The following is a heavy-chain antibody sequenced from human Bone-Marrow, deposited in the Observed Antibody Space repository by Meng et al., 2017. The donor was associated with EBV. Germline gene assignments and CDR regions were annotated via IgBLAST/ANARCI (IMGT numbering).Heavy chain of an antibody. V-gene: IGHV3-33*01. CDR2: IWYDGSNE. D-gene: IGHD3-16*01. Sequence: VSGGGVVQPGRSLRLSWGASGFTFTNYGMHWVRQAPGKGLEWVALIWYDGSNEFYADSVKGRFTISRDNSKNTLYLQMNNLRAEDTALYYGASSTPGGRPDYWGQGTLVTVSS. CDR1: GFTFTNYG. J-gene: IGHJ4*02. CDR3: ASSTPGGRPDY.